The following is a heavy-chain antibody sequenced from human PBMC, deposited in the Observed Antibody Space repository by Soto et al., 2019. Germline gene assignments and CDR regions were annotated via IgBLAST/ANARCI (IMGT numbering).Heavy chain of an antibody. D-gene: IGHD3-10*01. V-gene: IGHV1-69*12. J-gene: IGHJ6*02. CDR2: IIPIFGTA. CDR1: GGTFSSYA. CDR3: ARDGASLDPAMVRGFYGMDV. Sequence: QVQLVQSGAEVKKPGSSVKVSCKASGGTFSSYAISWVRQAPGQGLEWMGGIIPIFGTANYAQKFQGRVTITADESTSTAYMELSSLRSEDTAVYYCARDGASLDPAMVRGFYGMDVWGQGTTVTVSS.